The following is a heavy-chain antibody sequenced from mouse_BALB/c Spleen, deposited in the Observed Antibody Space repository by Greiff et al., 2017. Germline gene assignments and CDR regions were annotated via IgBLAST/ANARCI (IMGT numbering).Heavy chain of an antibody. CDR1: GFTFSSYG. D-gene: IGHD2-14*01. CDR2: ISSGGSYT. CDR3: ARGEGRREYYAMDY. V-gene: IGHV5-6*01. J-gene: IGHJ4*01. Sequence: EVMLVESGGDLVKPGGSLKLSCAASGFTFSSYGMSWVRQTPDKRLEWVATISSGGSYTYYPDSVKGRFTISRDNAKNTLYLQMSSLKSEDTAMYYCARGEGRREYYAMDYWGQGTSVTVSS.